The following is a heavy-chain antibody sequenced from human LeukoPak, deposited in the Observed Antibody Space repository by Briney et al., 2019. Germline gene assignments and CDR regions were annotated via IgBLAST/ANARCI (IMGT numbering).Heavy chain of an antibody. CDR3: TRHTIAAAGAHYYYMDV. Sequence: GGSLKLSCAASGFTFSGSAMHWVRQASGKGLEWVGRIRSKANSYATAYAASVKGRFTISRDDSKKTAYLQMNSLKTEDTAVYYCTRHTIAAAGAHYYYMDVWGKGTTVTVSS. CDR2: IRSKANSYAT. V-gene: IGHV3-73*01. D-gene: IGHD6-13*01. J-gene: IGHJ6*03. CDR1: GFTFSGSA.